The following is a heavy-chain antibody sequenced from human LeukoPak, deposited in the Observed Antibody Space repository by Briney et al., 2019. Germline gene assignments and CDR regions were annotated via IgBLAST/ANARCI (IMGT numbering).Heavy chain of an antibody. CDR1: GGTFSSYA. D-gene: IGHD6-19*01. J-gene: IGHJ6*02. CDR2: IIPIFGTA. V-gene: IGHV1-69*05. Sequence: GASVKVSCKASGGTFSSYAISWVRQAPGQGLEWMGGIIPIFGTANYAQKFQGRVTITTDESTSTAYMELRSLRSDDTAVYYCAREDKQWLVQSVYYGMDVWGQGTTVTVSS. CDR3: AREDKQWLVQSVYYGMDV.